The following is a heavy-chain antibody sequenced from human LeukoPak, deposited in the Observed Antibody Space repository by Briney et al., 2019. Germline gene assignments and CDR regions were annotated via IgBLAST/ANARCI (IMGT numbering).Heavy chain of an antibody. J-gene: IGHJ6*03. CDR2: IYYSGST. Sequence: PSETLSLTCAVSGGSISSGGYSWSWIRQPPGKGLEWIGYIYYSGSTYYNPSLKSRVTISVDTSKNQFSLKLSSVTAADTAVYYCARQARGGSHYYYYYYMDVWGKGTTVTVSS. D-gene: IGHD3-10*01. V-gene: IGHV4-30-4*07. CDR1: GGSISSGGYS. CDR3: ARQARGGSHYYYYYYMDV.